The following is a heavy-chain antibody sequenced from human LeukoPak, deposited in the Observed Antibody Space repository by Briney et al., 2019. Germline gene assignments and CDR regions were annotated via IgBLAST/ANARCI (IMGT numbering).Heavy chain of an antibody. V-gene: IGHV3-30*02. CDR3: AKWKDSSGWPDFDY. CDR2: IRYDGSDK. Sequence: GGSLRLSCAASGFTFSSYGMHWVRQAPGKGLEWVAFIRYDGSDKYYADSVKGRFTISRDNSRNTLYLQMNSLRAEDTAVYYCAKWKDSSGWPDFDYWGQGTLVTVSS. CDR1: GFTFSSYG. D-gene: IGHD6-19*01. J-gene: IGHJ4*02.